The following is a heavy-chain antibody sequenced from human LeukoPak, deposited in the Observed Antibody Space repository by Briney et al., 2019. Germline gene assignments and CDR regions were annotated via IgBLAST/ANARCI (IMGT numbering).Heavy chain of an antibody. CDR2: IIPIFGTA. D-gene: IGHD2-15*01. CDR3: ASERYCSGGSCYFRWFDP. CDR1: GGTFSSYA. Sequence: SVKVSCKASGGTFSSYAISWVRQAPGQGLGWMGGIIPIFGTANYAQKFQGKVTITTDESTSTAYMELSSLRSEDTAVYYCASERYCSGGSCYFRWFDPWGQGTLVTVSS. V-gene: IGHV1-69*05. J-gene: IGHJ5*02.